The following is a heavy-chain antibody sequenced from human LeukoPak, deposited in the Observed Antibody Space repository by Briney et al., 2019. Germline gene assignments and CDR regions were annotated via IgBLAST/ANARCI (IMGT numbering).Heavy chain of an antibody. CDR3: AKGGVRGVIITFLDY. J-gene: IGHJ4*02. Sequence: GGSLRLSCAASGFTFSSYAMSWVRQAPGKGLEWVLAISGSGGSTYYADSVKGRFTISRDNSKNTLYLQMNSLRAEDTAVYYCAKGGVRGVIITFLDYWGQGTLVTVSS. D-gene: IGHD3-10*01. V-gene: IGHV3-23*01. CDR1: GFTFSSYA. CDR2: ISGSGGST.